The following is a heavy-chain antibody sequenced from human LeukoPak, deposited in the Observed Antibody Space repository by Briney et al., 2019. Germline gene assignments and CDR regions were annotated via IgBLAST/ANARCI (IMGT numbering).Heavy chain of an antibody. D-gene: IGHD1-26*01. CDR3: AKGGSGLVGLGVLGH. V-gene: IGHV3-30*02. CDR1: GFTFSSYG. Sequence: RAGGSLRLSCAASGFTFSSYGMHWVRQAPGKGLEWVAFIRYDGSNKYCADSVKGRFTISRDNSKNTLYLQMNSLRAEDTAVYYCAKGGSGLVGLGVLGHWGQGTLVTVSS. J-gene: IGHJ4*02. CDR2: IRYDGSNK.